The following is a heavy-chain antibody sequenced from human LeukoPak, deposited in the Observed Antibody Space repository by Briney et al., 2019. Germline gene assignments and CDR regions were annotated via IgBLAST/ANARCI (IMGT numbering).Heavy chain of an antibody. CDR1: GFTFSSYA. CDR2: ISGSGGST. CDR3: AKVNAGSAKDTAMVTGNWFDP. J-gene: IGHJ5*02. D-gene: IGHD5-18*01. Sequence: GRSLRLSCAASGFTFSSYAMSWVRQAPGKGLEWVSAISGSGGSTYYADSVKGRFTISRDNSKNTLYLQMNSLRAEDTAVYYCAKVNAGSAKDTAMVTGNWFDPWGQGTLVTVSS. V-gene: IGHV3-23*01.